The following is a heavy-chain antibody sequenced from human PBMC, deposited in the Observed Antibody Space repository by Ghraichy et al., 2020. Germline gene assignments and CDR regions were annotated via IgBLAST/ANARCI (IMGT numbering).Heavy chain of an antibody. CDR1: GFTFSSYA. V-gene: IGHV3-23*01. Sequence: GGSLRLSCAASGFTFSSYAMSWVRQAPGKGLEWVSAISGSGGSTYYADSVKGRFTISRDNSKNTLYLQMNSLRAEDTAVYYCAKGDGGFWSSYYLDSWGQGTLVTVSS. D-gene: IGHD3-3*01. CDR3: AKGDGGFWSSYYLDS. J-gene: IGHJ4*02. CDR2: ISGSGGST.